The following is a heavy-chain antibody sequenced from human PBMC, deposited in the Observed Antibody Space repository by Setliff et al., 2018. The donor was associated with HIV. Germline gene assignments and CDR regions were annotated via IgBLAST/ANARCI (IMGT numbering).Heavy chain of an antibody. J-gene: IGHJ3*01. CDR2: FTGGYA. CDR1: GVTLDTSD. V-gene: IGHV3-23*01. CDR3: AKDVSVRGSGFKGASDL. Sequence: LRLSCDVSGVTLDTSDIHWVRQAPGMGFEWVSSFTGGYAYYADSVKGRLSISRDNFKNILYLQMNSLRVDDTAIYYCAKDVSVRGSGFKGASDLWGQGTRVTVSS. D-gene: IGHD6-19*01.